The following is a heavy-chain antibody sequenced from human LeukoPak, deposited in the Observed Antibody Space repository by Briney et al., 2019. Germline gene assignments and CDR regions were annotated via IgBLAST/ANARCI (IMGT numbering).Heavy chain of an antibody. CDR3: GRDHEGSGYPPSDY. J-gene: IGHJ4*02. CDR2: IKAGAEAT. V-gene: IGHV3-23*01. D-gene: IGHD3-22*01. CDR1: GFTFSTYI. Sequence: GGSLRLSCEASGFTFSTYIMTWVRQAPGKGLEWVSTIKAGAEATFYADSVKDRFTISRDNSKNTLYLQMNSLRADDTALYFCGRDHEGSGYPPSDYWGQGTLVTVSS.